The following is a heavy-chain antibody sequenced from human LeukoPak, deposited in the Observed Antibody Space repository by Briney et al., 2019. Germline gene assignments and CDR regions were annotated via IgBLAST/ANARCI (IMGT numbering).Heavy chain of an antibody. CDR2: IAPRGTA. Sequence: AETLSLTCAVYGPSFNAYYWSWIRHPPGRGLEWIGDIAPRGTATYNPSLKSRLTISADASKNQFSLKLNSVTDADTAVYYCAVGITILGVAASFDSWGQGNLVIVSS. J-gene: IGHJ4*02. D-gene: IGHD3-3*01. CDR3: AVGITILGVAASFDS. CDR1: GPSFNAYY. V-gene: IGHV4-34*01.